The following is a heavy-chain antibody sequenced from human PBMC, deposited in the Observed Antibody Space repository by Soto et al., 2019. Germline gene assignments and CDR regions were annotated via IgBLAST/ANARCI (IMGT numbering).Heavy chain of an antibody. CDR3: ARKARYYDIWSATRYNWFDP. D-gene: IGHD3-3*01. CDR2: INHSGST. Sequence: SETLSLTCAVYGGSFSGYYWSWIRQPPGKGLEWIGEINHSGSTNYNPSLKSRVTISVDTSKNQFSLKLSSVTAADTAVYYCARKARYYDIWSATRYNWFDPWGQGTLVTVSS. CDR1: GGSFSGYY. V-gene: IGHV4-34*01. J-gene: IGHJ5*02.